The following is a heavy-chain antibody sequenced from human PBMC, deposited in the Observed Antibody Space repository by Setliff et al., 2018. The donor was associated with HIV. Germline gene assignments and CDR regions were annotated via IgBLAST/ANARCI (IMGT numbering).Heavy chain of an antibody. Sequence: SETLSLTCTVSGGAISSSVYYWGWIRQPPGKGLEWIGNIYYSGSTYYNPSLKSRVTISVDTSKKQFSLKLSSLTAADTAVYYCARGDGTKYYYYYYMDVWGKGTTVTVSS. J-gene: IGHJ6*03. CDR2: IYYSGST. D-gene: IGHD1-7*01. V-gene: IGHV4-39*07. CDR1: GGAISSSVYY. CDR3: ARGDGTKYYYYYYMDV.